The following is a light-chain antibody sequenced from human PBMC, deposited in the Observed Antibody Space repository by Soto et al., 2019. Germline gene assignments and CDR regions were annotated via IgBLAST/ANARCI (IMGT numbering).Light chain of an antibody. CDR1: QSVTRRY. CDR3: QQYESSPRT. J-gene: IGKJ1*01. Sequence: EIVLTQSPGTLSLSPGERATLSCRASQSVTRRYLAWSQQKPGQPPRLLIYGASGRATGIPDRFSGSGSGTDFTLTISRLEPEDFAIYYCQQYESSPRTFGQGTKGDIK. V-gene: IGKV3-20*01. CDR2: GAS.